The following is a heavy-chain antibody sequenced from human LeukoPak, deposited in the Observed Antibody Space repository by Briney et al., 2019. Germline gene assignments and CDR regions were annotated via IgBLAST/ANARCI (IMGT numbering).Heavy chain of an antibody. D-gene: IGHD6-25*01. CDR3: ASYNQRLSSWFFDL. V-gene: IGHV3-23*01. CDR2: FGTDGNT. Sequence: GGSLRLSCEASGFTFSGYAVSWVRQAPGKGLEWVSGFGTDGNTHYAESVRGRFDISRDTSKTTVYLQMNSLRAEDTALYYCASYNQRLSSWFFDLWGRGTLVTVSS. CDR1: GFTFSGYA. J-gene: IGHJ2*01.